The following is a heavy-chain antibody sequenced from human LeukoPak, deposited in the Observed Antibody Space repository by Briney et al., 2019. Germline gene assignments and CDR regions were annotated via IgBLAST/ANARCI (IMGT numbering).Heavy chain of an antibody. Sequence: PGGSLRLSCAASGFTFSSYAMHWVRQAPGKGLEWVAVISYDGSNKYYADSVKGRFTISRDNSKNTLYLQMNSLRAEDTAVYYCARENAAGSYSTWGQGTLVTVSS. CDR1: GFTFSSYA. CDR2: ISYDGSNK. CDR3: ARENAAGSYST. J-gene: IGHJ5*02. V-gene: IGHV3-30-3*01. D-gene: IGHD1-26*01.